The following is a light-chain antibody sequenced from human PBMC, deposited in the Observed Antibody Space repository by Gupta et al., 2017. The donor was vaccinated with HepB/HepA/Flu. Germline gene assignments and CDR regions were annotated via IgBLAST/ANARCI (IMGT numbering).Light chain of an antibody. J-gene: IGKJ1*01. V-gene: IGKV1-39*01. CDR1: QSISSS. CDR3: QQNDRTPKT. Sequence: DIQMTQSPSSLSASVGDRVTITCRASQSISSSLNWYQQRPGNAPKLLIYDATTEKSGVPSRFSGSGSGTDFSLSIGRQQPEDFVTYYCQQNDRTPKTFGQGTKVEVK. CDR2: DAT.